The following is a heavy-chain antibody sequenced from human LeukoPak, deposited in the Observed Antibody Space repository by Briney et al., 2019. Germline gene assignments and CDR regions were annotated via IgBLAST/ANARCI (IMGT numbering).Heavy chain of an antibody. CDR1: GFTFSSYS. CDR2: ISSSSSYI. D-gene: IGHD3-9*01. J-gene: IGHJ6*02. Sequence: TGGSLRLSCAASGFTFSSYSMNWVRQAPGKGLEWVSSISSSSSYIYYADSVKGRFTISRDNAKNSLYLQMNSLRAEDTAVYYCAREGAQTYYDILTGYYSENYYYGTDVWGQGTTVTVSS. CDR3: AREGAQTYYDILTGYYSENYYYGTDV. V-gene: IGHV3-21*01.